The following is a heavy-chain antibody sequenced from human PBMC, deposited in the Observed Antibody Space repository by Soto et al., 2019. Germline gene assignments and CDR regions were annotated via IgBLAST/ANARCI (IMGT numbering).Heavy chain of an antibody. Sequence: GGSLRLSCAASGFTFTSYAMSWVRQAPAKGLEWVSVISGTGGTTYHAGSVKGRFTISRDNSKNTLYLQMNSLRGEDTAVYYCAKFPEYSAYDGSYFDYWGHGTLVTVSS. CDR2: ISGTGGTT. J-gene: IGHJ4*01. V-gene: IGHV3-23*01. D-gene: IGHD5-12*01. CDR3: AKFPEYSAYDGSYFDY. CDR1: GFTFTSYA.